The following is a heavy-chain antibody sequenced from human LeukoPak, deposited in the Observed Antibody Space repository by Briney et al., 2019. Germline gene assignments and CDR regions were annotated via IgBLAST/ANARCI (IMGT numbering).Heavy chain of an antibody. D-gene: IGHD3-3*01. CDR3: WVGITILGVAASFDP. Sequence: PSETLSLTCAVYGASYNAYYWSWIRQPPGKGLERIGDIDHRGSATYNPFLKSRLPIPADASKNQFSLTLNSVAGADQAVDYCWVGITILGVAASFDPWGQGNLVIVSS. V-gene: IGHV4-34*01. CDR1: GASYNAYY. J-gene: IGHJ5*02. CDR2: IDHRGSA.